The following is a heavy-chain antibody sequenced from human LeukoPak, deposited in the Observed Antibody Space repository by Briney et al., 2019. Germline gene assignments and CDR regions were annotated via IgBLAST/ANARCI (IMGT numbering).Heavy chain of an antibody. V-gene: IGHV1-2*02. J-gene: IGHJ4*02. D-gene: IGHD6-13*01. Sequence: ASVKVSCTASGYTFTGYYMHWVRQAPGQGLEWMGWINPNSGGTNYAQKFQGRVTMTRDTSISTAYMELSRLRSDDTAVYYCARDSSVAAVGGIFDYWGQGTLVTVSS. CDR1: GYTFTGYY. CDR2: INPNSGGT. CDR3: ARDSSVAAVGGIFDY.